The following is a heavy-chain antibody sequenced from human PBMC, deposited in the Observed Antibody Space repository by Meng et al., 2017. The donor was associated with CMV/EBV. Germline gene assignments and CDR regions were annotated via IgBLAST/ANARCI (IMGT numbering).Heavy chain of an antibody. J-gene: IGHJ4*02. CDR1: GGTFSSYA. CDR3: ARAIREGVTHHQYYFDY. Sequence: SVKVSCKASGGTFSSYAISWVRQAPGQGLEWIGGIIPILGIANYAQKFQGRVTITADKSTSTAYMELSSLRSEDTAVYYCARAIREGVTHHQYYFDYWGQGTLVTVSS. V-gene: IGHV1-69*10. D-gene: IGHD4-23*01. CDR2: IIPILGIA.